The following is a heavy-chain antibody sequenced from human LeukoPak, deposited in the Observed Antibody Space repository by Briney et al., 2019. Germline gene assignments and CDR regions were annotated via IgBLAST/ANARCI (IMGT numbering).Heavy chain of an antibody. Sequence: GGPLRLSCAASGFTFSSYSMNWVRQAPGKGLEWVSSISSSSSYIYYADSVKGRFTISRDNAKNSLYLQMNSLRAEDTAVYYCARDRRGSYYYGSGSPLDYWGQGTLVTVSS. CDR2: ISSSSSYI. CDR1: GFTFSSYS. D-gene: IGHD3-10*01. V-gene: IGHV3-21*01. J-gene: IGHJ4*02. CDR3: ARDRRGSYYYGSGSPLDY.